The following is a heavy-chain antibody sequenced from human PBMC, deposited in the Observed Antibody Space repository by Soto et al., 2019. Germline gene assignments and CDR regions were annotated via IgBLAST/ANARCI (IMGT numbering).Heavy chain of an antibody. CDR2: IYTSGST. V-gene: IGHV4-4*07. J-gene: IGHJ4*02. D-gene: IGHD3-16*02. CDR3: ARSPSTYDYVWGSYRYGFDY. CDR1: GGSISSYY. Sequence: SETLSLTCTVSGGSISSYYWSWIRQPAGKGLEWIGRIYTSGSTNCNPSLKSRVTMSVDASKNQFSLKLSSVTAADTAVYYCARSPSTYDYVWGSYRYGFDYWGQGTLVTVSS.